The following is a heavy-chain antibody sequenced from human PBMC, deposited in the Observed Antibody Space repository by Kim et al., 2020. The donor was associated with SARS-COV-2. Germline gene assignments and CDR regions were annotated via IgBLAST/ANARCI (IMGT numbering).Heavy chain of an antibody. CDR1: GGSFSGYY. CDR2: INHSGST. CDR3: ARGPVSYYLDSSGDY. V-gene: IGHV4-34*01. D-gene: IGHD3-22*01. Sequence: SETLSLTCAVYGGSFSGYYWSWIRQPPGKGLEWIGEINHSGSTNYNPSLKSRVTISVDTSKNQFSLKLSSVTAADTAVYYCARGPVSYYLDSSGDYWGPG. J-gene: IGHJ4*02.